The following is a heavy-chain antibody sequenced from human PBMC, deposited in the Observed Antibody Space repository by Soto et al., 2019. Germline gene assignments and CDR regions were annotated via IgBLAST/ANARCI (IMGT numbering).Heavy chain of an antibody. J-gene: IGHJ4*02. Sequence: GGSLRLSCSASGFTFSSYAMHWVRQAPGKGLEYVSAISSNGGSTYYADSVKGRFTISRDNSKNTLYLQMSSLRAEDTAVYFCVEGGGLQSNPFDYWGQGTLVTVSS. CDR1: GFTFSSYA. V-gene: IGHV3-64D*09. D-gene: IGHD1-26*01. CDR3: VEGGGLQSNPFDY. CDR2: ISSNGGST.